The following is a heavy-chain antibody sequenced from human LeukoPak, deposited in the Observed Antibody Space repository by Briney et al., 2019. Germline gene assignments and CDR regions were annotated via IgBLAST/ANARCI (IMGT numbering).Heavy chain of an antibody. D-gene: IGHD3-10*01. Sequence: GRSLRLSCAASGFTVSSNYMSWVRQAPGKGLEWVSVIYSGGSTYYADSVKGRFTTSRDNSKNTLYLQMNSLRAEDTAVYYCARDSVTMVRGVIDDYYYGMDVWGQGTTVTVSS. CDR2: IYSGGST. V-gene: IGHV3-66*01. CDR1: GFTVSSNY. J-gene: IGHJ6*02. CDR3: ARDSVTMVRGVIDDYYYGMDV.